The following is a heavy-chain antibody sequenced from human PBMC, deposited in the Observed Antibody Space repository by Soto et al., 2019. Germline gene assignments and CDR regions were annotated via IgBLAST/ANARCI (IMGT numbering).Heavy chain of an antibody. CDR1: GFTFGDYA. D-gene: IGHD2-2*01. CDR3: TTGDITAVPAAVEPYSYSGLDV. CDR2: IRSTAYGGTT. J-gene: IGHJ6*02. V-gene: IGHV3-49*04. Sequence: PGGSLRLSCTASGFTFGDYAMSWVRQAPGKGLEWVGFIRSTAYGGTTEYAASVKGRFTISRDDSKSIAYLQMNSLKTEDTPVYYCTTGDITAVPAAVEPYSYSGLDVWGQGTTVTVP.